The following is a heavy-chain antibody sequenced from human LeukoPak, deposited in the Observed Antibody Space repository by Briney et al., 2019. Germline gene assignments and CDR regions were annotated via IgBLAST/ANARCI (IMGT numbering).Heavy chain of an antibody. Sequence: GGSLRLSCAASGFTFSSYAMSWVRQAPGKGLEWVSAISGSGGSTYYADSVKGRFTISRDNSKNTLYLQMNSLRAEDTAVYYCAKNPPRIRYFDWPKDYWGQGTLVTVS. CDR2: ISGSGGST. CDR3: AKNPPRIRYFDWPKDY. CDR1: GFTFSSYA. V-gene: IGHV3-23*01. J-gene: IGHJ4*02. D-gene: IGHD3-9*01.